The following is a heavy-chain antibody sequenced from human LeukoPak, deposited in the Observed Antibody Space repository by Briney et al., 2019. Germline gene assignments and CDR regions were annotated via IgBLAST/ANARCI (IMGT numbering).Heavy chain of an antibody. CDR1: GVSIRSHY. D-gene: IGHD7-27*01. J-gene: IGHJ4*02. Sequence: SETLSLTCTVSGVSIRSHYWIWIRQPPGKGLEWIGHISYSESTNYNPSLESRVTIPVDTSKNQFSLRLSSVTAADTAVYYCARDGEGDEGWDYWGQGTLVTVSS. CDR3: ARDGEGDEGWDY. V-gene: IGHV4-59*11. CDR2: ISYSEST.